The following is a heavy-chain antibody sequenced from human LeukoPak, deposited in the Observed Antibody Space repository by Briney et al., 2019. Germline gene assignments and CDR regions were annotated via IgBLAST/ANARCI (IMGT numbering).Heavy chain of an antibody. V-gene: IGHV3-7*04. Sequence: TGGSLRLSCSASGFTFSGYWMSWVRQAPGKGLEWVANIKEDGSEKYYVDSVKGRFTISRDNAKDSLYLQMNSLRAEDTALYYCARGARTLDYWGQGTLVTVSS. CDR2: IKEDGSEK. CDR1: GFTFSGYW. J-gene: IGHJ4*02. CDR3: ARGARTLDY. D-gene: IGHD1-26*01.